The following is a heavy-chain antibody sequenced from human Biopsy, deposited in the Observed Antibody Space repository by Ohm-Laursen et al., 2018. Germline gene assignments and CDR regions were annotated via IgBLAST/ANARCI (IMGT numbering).Heavy chain of an antibody. D-gene: IGHD3-16*01. CDR2: ISPNSGGT. V-gene: IGHV1-2*02. J-gene: IGHJ3*01. Sequence: ASVKVSCKGSGYPVNDYFLHWLRQAPGQGPEWMGWISPNSGGTNYAQKFQGRVTMTTDTSTSTVYLELRRLISDDTAVYYCARDIMNRIAGLVARSDVFDVWGQGTLVTVSS. CDR3: ARDIMNRIAGLVARSDVFDV. CDR1: GYPVNDYF.